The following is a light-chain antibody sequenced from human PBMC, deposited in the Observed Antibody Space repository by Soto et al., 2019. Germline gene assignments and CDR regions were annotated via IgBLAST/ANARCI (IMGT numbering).Light chain of an antibody. CDR1: NSEIGDYNY. CDR3: SSYSNSAAYVL. CDR2: EVT. V-gene: IGLV2-14*01. Sequence: QSALTQPASVSGSPGQSITISCAGTNSEIGDYNYVSWYQHHPGKAPKLIIFEVTNRASGVSNRFSGSKSGNTASLTISGLQTEDEAEYYCSSYSNSAAYVLFGGGTKLTVL. J-gene: IGLJ2*01.